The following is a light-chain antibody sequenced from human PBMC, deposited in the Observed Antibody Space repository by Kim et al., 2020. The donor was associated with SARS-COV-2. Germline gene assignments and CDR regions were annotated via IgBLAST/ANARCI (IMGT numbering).Light chain of an antibody. CDR2: DVS. CDR3: ISYTSADTYV. V-gene: IGLV2-14*03. J-gene: IGLJ1*01. Sequence: QSAMIQPASVSVSPGQSITISCTGTSSDVGGYDYVSWCQHYPGKAPKLMVYDVSKRPSGVSNRFSGSKSGNTASLTISGLQAEDEADYYCISYTSADTYVFGTGTKVTVL. CDR1: SSDVGGYDY.